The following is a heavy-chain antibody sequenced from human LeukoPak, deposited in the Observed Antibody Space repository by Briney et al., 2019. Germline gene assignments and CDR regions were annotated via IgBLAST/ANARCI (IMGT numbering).Heavy chain of an antibody. V-gene: IGHV4-59*01. Sequence: SETLSLTCTVSGGSISSYYWSWSRQPPGKGLEWIGYIYHSGSTNYNPSLKSRVTISVDTSKNQFSLKLSSVTAADTAVYYCASGDYDSSGYFVDYWGQGTQVTVSS. CDR2: IYHSGST. J-gene: IGHJ4*02. CDR3: ASGDYDSSGYFVDY. D-gene: IGHD3-22*01. CDR1: GGSISSYY.